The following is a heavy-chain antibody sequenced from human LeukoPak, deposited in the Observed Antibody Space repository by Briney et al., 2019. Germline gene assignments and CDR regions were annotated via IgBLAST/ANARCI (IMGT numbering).Heavy chain of an antibody. D-gene: IGHD3-10*01. J-gene: IGHJ5*02. CDR2: IVVGSGNT. CDR1: GFTFTSSA. CDR3: ARAYSGSYTLNWFDP. V-gene: IGHV1-58*01. Sequence: TSVKVSCEASGFTFTSSAVQWVRQARGQRLEWIGWIVVGSGNTNCAQKFQERVTITRDMSTSTAYMELSSLRSEDTAVYYCARAYSGSYTLNWFDPWGQGTLVTVSS.